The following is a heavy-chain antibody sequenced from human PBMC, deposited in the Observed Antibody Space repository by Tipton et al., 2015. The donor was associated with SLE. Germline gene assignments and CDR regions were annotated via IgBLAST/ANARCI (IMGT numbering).Heavy chain of an antibody. V-gene: IGHV4-4*02. J-gene: IGHJ6*02. Sequence: TLSLTCAVSGGSINSYNWWTWVRQPPGKGLEWIGEIYHSGTTNYNPSLKSRITISLDKSNNHFSLRLSSLTAADTAVYYCARWIPLTGINVWGQGATVTVSS. D-gene: IGHD5-18*01. CDR1: GGSINSYNW. CDR3: ARWIPLTGINV. CDR2: IYHSGTT.